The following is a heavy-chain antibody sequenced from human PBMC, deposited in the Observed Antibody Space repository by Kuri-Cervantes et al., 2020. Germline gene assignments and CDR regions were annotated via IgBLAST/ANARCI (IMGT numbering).Heavy chain of an antibody. CDR2: ISDSSYYI. CDR3: ARDGFSYGMTSFDY. CDR1: GFTLRDYS. D-gene: IGHD3-16*01. Sequence: GGSLRLSSAASGFTLRDYSLNWVRQAPGRGLEWVASISDSSYYIYYADSVKGRFTISRDNAKSSLYLQLEALRAADTAVYYCARDGFSYGMTSFDYWGRGTLVTVSS. V-gene: IGHV3-21*06. J-gene: IGHJ4*02.